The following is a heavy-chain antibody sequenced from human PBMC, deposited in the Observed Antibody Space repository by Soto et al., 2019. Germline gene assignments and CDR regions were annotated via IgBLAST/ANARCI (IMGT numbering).Heavy chain of an antibody. CDR3: VKEGYMRSDWYGQFDY. D-gene: IGHD6-19*01. V-gene: IGHV3-64D*06. Sequence: GSLRLSCSASGFTFNSYAMHWVRQAPGKGLEFVSAISSYGADTYYADSVKGRFAISRDNSKNTLYLQMSSLRAEDTALYYCVKEGYMRSDWYGQFDYWGQGALVTVSS. J-gene: IGHJ4*02. CDR1: GFTFNSYA. CDR2: ISSYGADT.